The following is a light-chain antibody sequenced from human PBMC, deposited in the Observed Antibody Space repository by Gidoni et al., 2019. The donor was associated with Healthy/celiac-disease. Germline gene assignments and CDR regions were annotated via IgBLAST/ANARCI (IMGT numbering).Light chain of an antibody. Sequence: DIQITQSPSSLSASVGDRVTITCRASQSISSYLNWYQQKPGKAPQLLIYAASSLQSGVPSSFSGSGSGTDFTLTISSLQSEDFATYYCQQCYSTPRTFGQGTKVEIK. CDR3: QQCYSTPRT. CDR1: QSISSY. CDR2: AAS. V-gene: IGKV1-39*01. J-gene: IGKJ1*01.